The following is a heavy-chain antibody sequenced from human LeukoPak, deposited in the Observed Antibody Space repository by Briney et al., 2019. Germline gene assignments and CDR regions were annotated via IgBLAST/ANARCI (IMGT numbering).Heavy chain of an antibody. CDR1: GFTFSSYG. Sequence: PGGSLRLSCAASGFTFSSYGMHWVRQAPGKGLEWVALIWYDGSNKYYADSVKGRFTISRDNSKNTLYLQMNSLRDEDMAVCYCARDSKTRALDYWGQGTLVTVSS. CDR2: IWYDGSNK. CDR3: ARDSKTRALDY. J-gene: IGHJ4*02. D-gene: IGHD2/OR15-2a*01. V-gene: IGHV3-33*01.